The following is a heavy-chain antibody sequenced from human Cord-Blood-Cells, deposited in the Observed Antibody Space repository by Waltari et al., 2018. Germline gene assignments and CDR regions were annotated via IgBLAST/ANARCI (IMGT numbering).Heavy chain of an antibody. D-gene: IGHD3-16*01. J-gene: IGHJ4*02. Sequence: QVQLVQSGAEVKKPGASVKVSCKAPGSTFPGHYMHWVRQAPGKGLEWMGWINPNSGGTNYAQKFQGWVTMTRDTSISTAYMELSRLRSDDTAVYYCARDVGGGTLDYWGQGTLVTVSS. CDR3: ARDVGGGTLDY. CDR1: GSTFPGHY. CDR2: INPNSGGT. V-gene: IGHV1-2*04.